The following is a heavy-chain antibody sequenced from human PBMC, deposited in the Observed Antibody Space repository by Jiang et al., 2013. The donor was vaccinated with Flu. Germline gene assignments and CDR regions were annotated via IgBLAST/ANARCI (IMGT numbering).Heavy chain of an antibody. J-gene: IGHJ4*02. Sequence: ISTSNWWSWVRQPPGKGLEWIGEIFHSGNTNYNPSLKSRVTISVDKSKNQFSLKLSSVTAADTAVYYCARAVLSGSYYGFDYWGQGTLVTVSS. CDR1: ISTSNW. CDR2: IFHSGNT. CDR3: ARAVLSGSYYGFDY. D-gene: IGHD1-26*01. V-gene: IGHV4-4*02.